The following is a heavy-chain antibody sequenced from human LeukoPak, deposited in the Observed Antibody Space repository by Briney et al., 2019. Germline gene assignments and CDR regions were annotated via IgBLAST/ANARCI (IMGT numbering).Heavy chain of an antibody. Sequence: SETLSLTCAVYGGSFSGYYWSWIRQPPGKGLEWIGEINHSGSTNYNPSLKSRVTMSVDTSKNQFSLKLSSVTAADTAVYYCAREGAYYDFWSGYPNAYYFDYWGQGTLVTVSS. CDR1: GGSFSGYY. D-gene: IGHD3-3*01. CDR3: AREGAYYDFWSGYPNAYYFDY. V-gene: IGHV4-34*01. CDR2: INHSGST. J-gene: IGHJ4*02.